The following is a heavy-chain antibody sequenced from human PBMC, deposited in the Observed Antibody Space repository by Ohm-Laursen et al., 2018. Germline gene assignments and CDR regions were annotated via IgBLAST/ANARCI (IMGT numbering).Heavy chain of an antibody. CDR3: ARIESDSGGYWYFGMDV. J-gene: IGHJ6*02. Sequence: SQTLSLTCTVSGASISSEYWTWIRQPPGKGLEWIGYIYYRGTTNYNPSLKSRVTISVDTSKNQFSLKLGSVTAADTALYYCARIESDSGGYWYFGMDVWGQGTTVTVSS. V-gene: IGHV4-59*01. D-gene: IGHD3-22*01. CDR2: IYYRGTT. CDR1: GASISSEY.